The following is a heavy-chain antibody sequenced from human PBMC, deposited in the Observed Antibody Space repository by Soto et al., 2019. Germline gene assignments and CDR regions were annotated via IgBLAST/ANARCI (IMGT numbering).Heavy chain of an antibody. CDR2: INHSGST. CDR1: GGSFSGYY. CDR3: ARGRLDFDWLSHRTYYFDY. J-gene: IGHJ4*02. D-gene: IGHD3-9*01. V-gene: IGHV4-34*01. Sequence: PSETLSLTCAVYGGSFSGYYWSWIRQPPGKGLEWIGEINHSGSTNYNPSLKSRVTISVDTSKNQFSLKLSSVTAADTAVYYCARGRLDFDWLSHRTYYFDYRGQGTLVTVSS.